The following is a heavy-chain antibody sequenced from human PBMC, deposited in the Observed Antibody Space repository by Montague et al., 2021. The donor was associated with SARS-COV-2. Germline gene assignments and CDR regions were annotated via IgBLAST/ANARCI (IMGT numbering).Heavy chain of an antibody. CDR2: TYYRSKWYY. Sequence: CAISGDSVSSNSGAWNWLRQSPSRGLEWLGRTYYRSKWYYNYGVSVESRVTVNADTSKNQVFLQLNSVTTEDTAVYFCARGLPAGPNFGMDVWGQGTTVTVSS. CDR3: ARGLPAGPNFGMDV. J-gene: IGHJ6*02. CDR1: GDSVSSNSGA. D-gene: IGHD2-2*01. V-gene: IGHV6-1*01.